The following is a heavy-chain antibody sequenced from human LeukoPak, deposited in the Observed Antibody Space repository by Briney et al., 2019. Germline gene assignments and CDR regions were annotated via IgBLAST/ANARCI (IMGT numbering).Heavy chain of an antibody. CDR1: GYTFSSYW. CDR3: ARGLTDFWSGYAPDFDL. CDR2: INSDGSST. Sequence: PGGSLRLSCAASGYTFSSYWMHWVRQAPGKGLVWVSRINSDGSSTSYADSVKGRFTISRDNAKNKLYLQMNSLRAEDTAVYYCARGLTDFWSGYAPDFDLWGRGTLVTVSS. D-gene: IGHD3-3*01. J-gene: IGHJ2*01. V-gene: IGHV3-74*01.